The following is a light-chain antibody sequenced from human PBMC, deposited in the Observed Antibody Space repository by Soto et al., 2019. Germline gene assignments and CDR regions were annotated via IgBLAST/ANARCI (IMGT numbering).Light chain of an antibody. J-gene: IGKJ1*01. CDR1: QSVSRS. Sequence: EIVLTQSPATLSLSPGDRATLSCRASQSVSRSLTWYQQKPGQAPRLLIYDASTRATGIPPRFSGSGSGTDFTLTISSLQSEDFAVYFCQQYNNWWTFGQGTKVDIK. CDR3: QQYNNWWT. CDR2: DAS. V-gene: IGKV3-11*01.